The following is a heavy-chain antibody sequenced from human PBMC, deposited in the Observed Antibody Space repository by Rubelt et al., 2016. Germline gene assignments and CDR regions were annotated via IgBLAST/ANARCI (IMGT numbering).Heavy chain of an antibody. J-gene: IGHJ4*02. D-gene: IGHD1-26*01. CDR1: GFTFSSYA. CDR2: ICGSGDRT. V-gene: IGHV3-23*01. CDR3: ATSKVNSGSCGAVLDY. Sequence: EVQLLESGGGLVQFGGSLRLSCAASGFTFSSYAMSWVRQAPGKGLEWVSGICGSGDRTYYADSVKGRFTISRDISKSTLYLQMSSLGAEDTAVYYCATSKVNSGSCGAVLDYWGQGALVIVSS.